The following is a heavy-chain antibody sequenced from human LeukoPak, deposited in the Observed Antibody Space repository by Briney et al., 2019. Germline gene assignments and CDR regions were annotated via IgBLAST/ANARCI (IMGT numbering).Heavy chain of an antibody. CDR3: AKTRPLDSSSWSHGDY. J-gene: IGHJ4*02. CDR2: ISGSGDST. Sequence: GGSLRLSCAASGFTFSSYAMSWVRQAPGKGLEWVSAISGSGDSTYYGDSVKGRFTISRDNSKNTLYLQMNSLRAEDTAVHYCAKTRPLDSSSWSHGDYWGQGTLVTVSS. V-gene: IGHV3-23*01. D-gene: IGHD6-13*01. CDR1: GFTFSSYA.